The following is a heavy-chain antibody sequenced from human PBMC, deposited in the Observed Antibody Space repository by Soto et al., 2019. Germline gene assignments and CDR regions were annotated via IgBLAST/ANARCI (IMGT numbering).Heavy chain of an antibody. V-gene: IGHV4-59*01. J-gene: IGHJ6*02. CDR3: ARSDYGTHYYYYGVDV. Sequence: SETLSLTCTVSGGSISSYYWSWIRQPPGKGLEWIGYIYYSGSTNYNPSLKSRVTLSIDTSKNQFSLKLNSVTTADTAVYYCARSDYGTHYYYYGVDVWGQGTTVTVSS. D-gene: IGHD2-8*01. CDR2: IYYSGST. CDR1: GGSISSYY.